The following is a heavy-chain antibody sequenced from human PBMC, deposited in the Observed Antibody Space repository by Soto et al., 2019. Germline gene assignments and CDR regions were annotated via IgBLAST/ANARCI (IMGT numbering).Heavy chain of an antibody. CDR1: GGTFSSYA. CDR2: IIPIFGTA. J-gene: IGHJ4*02. D-gene: IGHD3-16*02. CDR3: ASGENYDYVWGSYRYLDY. Sequence: SVKVSCKASGGTFSSYAISWVRQAPGQGLEWMGGIIPIFGTANYAQKFQGRVTITADKSTSTAYMELSSLRPEDTAVYYCASGENYDYVWGSYRYLDYWGQGTLVTVSS. V-gene: IGHV1-69*06.